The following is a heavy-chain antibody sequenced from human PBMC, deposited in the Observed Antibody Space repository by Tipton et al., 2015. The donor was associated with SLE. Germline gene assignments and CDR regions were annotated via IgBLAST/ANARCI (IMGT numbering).Heavy chain of an antibody. J-gene: IGHJ1*01. CDR2: IYTSGST. V-gene: IGHV4-4*08. Sequence: PGLVKPSETLSLTYTVSGGSISSHYWSWIRQPPGKGLEWIGYIYTSGSTNYNPSLKSRVTISVDTSKNQFSLKLSSVTAADTAVYYCARDPGGATAEYFQHWGQGTLVTVSS. CDR3: ARDPGGATAEYFQH. CDR1: GGSISSHY. D-gene: IGHD1-26*01.